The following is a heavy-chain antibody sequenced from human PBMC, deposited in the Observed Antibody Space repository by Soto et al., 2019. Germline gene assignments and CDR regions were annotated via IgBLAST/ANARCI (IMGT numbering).Heavy chain of an antibody. D-gene: IGHD1-26*01. Sequence: ETLSLSCAVSGGSISSSSYYWGWIRQPPGKGLEWIGSIYYSGSTYYNPSLKSRVTISVDTSKNQLSLKLSSLRSEDTAVYYCARAGAPGGWFDPWGQGTLVTVSS. CDR2: IYYSGST. V-gene: IGHV4-39*07. CDR3: ARAGAPGGWFDP. J-gene: IGHJ5*02. CDR1: GGSISSSSYY.